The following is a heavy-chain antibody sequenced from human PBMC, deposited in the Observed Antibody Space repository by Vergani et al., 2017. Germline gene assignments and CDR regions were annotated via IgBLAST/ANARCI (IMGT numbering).Heavy chain of an antibody. J-gene: IGHJ4*02. V-gene: IGHV4-34*01. CDR1: GRSFSGYY. D-gene: IGHD3-10*01. CDR2: INHSGST. Sequence: QVQLQQWGAGLLKPSETLSLTCAVYGRSFSGYYWSWIRQPPGKGLEWIGEINHSGSTNYNPSLKSRVTISVDTSKNQFSLKLSSVTAADTAVYYCARGGGRGWGQGTLVTVSS. CDR3: ARGGGRG.